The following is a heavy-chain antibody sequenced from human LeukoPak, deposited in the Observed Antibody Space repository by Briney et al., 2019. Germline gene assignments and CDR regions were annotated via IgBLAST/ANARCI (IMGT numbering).Heavy chain of an antibody. D-gene: IGHD2-15*01. CDR1: GGSINNSY. CDR2: IYNRGSI. J-gene: IGHJ3*02. Sequence: SETLSLTCTDSGGSINNSYWSWIRQPAGEGLGWIGRIYNRGSINYKPSLKSRVTMSVGTSKNQCSLKLSSVTAANTAVYYCARGRYCSADSCSGGDAFDIWGQGTMVPVSS. CDR3: ARGRYCSADSCSGGDAFDI. V-gene: IGHV4-4*07.